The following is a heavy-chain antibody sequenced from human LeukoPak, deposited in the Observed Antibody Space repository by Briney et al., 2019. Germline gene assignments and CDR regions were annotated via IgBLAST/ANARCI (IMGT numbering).Heavy chain of an antibody. J-gene: IGHJ4*02. CDR3: AKDEDRYSLTLFDY. Sequence: GGSLRLSCAASGFTFSSYAMRWVRQAPGKELEWVSAISGSGGSTYYADSVKGRFTISRDNSKNTLYLQMNSLRAEDTAVYYCAKDEDRYSLTLFDYWGQRTLVTVSS. CDR1: GFTFSSYA. D-gene: IGHD2-21*02. CDR2: ISGSGGST. V-gene: IGHV3-23*01.